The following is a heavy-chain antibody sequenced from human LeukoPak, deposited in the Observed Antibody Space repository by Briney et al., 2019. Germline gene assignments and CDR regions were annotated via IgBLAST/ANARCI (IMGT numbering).Heavy chain of an antibody. CDR1: GSAFTGYY. J-gene: IGHJ3*02. D-gene: IGHD6-13*01. V-gene: IGHV1-2*02. CDR2: INPNTGDR. CDR3: ARSRRSDAFDI. Sequence: ASVKVSCTASGSAFTGYYIHWVRQAPGQGLEWMGWINPNTGDRNYAQKFQGRVTMTRDTSISTAYMELSRLRSDDTAVYYCARSRRSDAFDIWGQGTMVTVSS.